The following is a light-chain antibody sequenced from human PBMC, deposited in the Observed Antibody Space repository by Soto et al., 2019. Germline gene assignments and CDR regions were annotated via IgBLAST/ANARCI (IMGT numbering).Light chain of an antibody. CDR2: AAS. V-gene: IGKV1-39*01. J-gene: IGKJ2*01. CDR3: QQSYSTPYT. CDR1: QSISSY. Sequence: DIQMTQSPSSLSASVGDRVTITCRASQSISSYLNWYQQKPGKAPKLLIYAASSLQSGVPSRFSGRGSGTEFTLTISSLQPEDFATYYCQQSYSTPYTLVQGTKVEIK.